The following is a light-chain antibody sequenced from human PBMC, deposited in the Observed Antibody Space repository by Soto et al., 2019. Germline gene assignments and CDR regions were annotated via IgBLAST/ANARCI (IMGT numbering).Light chain of an antibody. CDR1: QDISSW. Sequence: DIQMTQSPSSVSASVGDRVTITCRASQDISSWLAWYRQKPGKAPELLIYAANGLQTGVPSRFSGSGSGTDFTLTIRSLQSEDFATYYCQQTNSFPLTFGGGTKVVIK. J-gene: IGKJ4*01. V-gene: IGKV1D-12*01. CDR3: QQTNSFPLT. CDR2: AAN.